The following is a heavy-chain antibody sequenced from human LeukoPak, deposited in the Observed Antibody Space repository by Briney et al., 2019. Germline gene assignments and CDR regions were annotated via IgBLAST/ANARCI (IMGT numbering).Heavy chain of an antibody. CDR1: GGSMSSYY. Sequence: SETLSLTCIVSGGSMSSYYWSWVRQPPGKGLEWIGEISHSGSTNYNPSLESRVTMSVDKSKNQFSLKLTSVTAADTAVYFCARVTATTPFDYWGQGTLVTVSS. V-gene: IGHV4/OR15-8*01. J-gene: IGHJ4*02. CDR2: ISHSGST. CDR3: ARVTATTPFDY. D-gene: IGHD1-1*01.